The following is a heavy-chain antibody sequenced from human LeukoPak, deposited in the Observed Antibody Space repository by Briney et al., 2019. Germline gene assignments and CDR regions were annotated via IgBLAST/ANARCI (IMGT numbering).Heavy chain of an antibody. CDR2: IYYSGST. CDR3: ARDPHKGLWFGDHQPFDI. J-gene: IGHJ3*02. CDR1: GGSISSGGYY. Sequence: PSQTLSLTCTVSGGSISSGGYYWSWIRQHPGKGLEWIGYIYYSGSTYYSPSLKSRVTISVDTSKNQFSLKLSSVTAADTAVYYCARDPHKGLWFGDHQPFDIWGQGTMVTVSS. D-gene: IGHD3-10*01. V-gene: IGHV4-31*03.